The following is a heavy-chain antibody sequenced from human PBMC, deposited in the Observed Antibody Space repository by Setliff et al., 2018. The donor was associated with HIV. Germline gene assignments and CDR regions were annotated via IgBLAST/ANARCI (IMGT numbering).Heavy chain of an antibody. J-gene: IGHJ3*02. D-gene: IGHD3-3*01. CDR3: ARLPFITVFGVLNGDDGFDI. V-gene: IGHV1-2*06. Sequence: ASVKVSCKASGYTFTGYYMHWVRQAPGQGPEWLGRINPKSGGTRYAQKFQGRVSMTRDTAISTAYMELSRLRSDDSAVYYCARLPFITVFGVLNGDDGFDIWGQGTMVTVSS. CDR1: GYTFTGYY. CDR2: INPKSGGT.